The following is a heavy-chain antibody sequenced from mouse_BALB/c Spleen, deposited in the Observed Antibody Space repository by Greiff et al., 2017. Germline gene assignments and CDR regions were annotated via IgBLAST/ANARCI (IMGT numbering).Heavy chain of an antibody. J-gene: IGHJ4*01. CDR3: ATDYYGSYYYAMDY. CDR2: IWAGGST. Sequence: QVQLKESGPGLVAPSQSLSITCTASGFSLTSYGVHWVRQPPGKGLEWLGVIWAGGSTNYNTALMSRLSISKDNSKSQVFLKMNSLQTDETAMYYCATDYYGSYYYAMDYWGQGTSVTVSA. D-gene: IGHD1-2*01. CDR1: GFSLTSYG. V-gene: IGHV2-9*02.